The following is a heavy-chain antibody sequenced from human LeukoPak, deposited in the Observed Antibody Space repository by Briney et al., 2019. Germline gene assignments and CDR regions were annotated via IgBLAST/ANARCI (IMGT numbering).Heavy chain of an antibody. CDR1: GFTYSSYW. V-gene: IGHV3-7*01. D-gene: IGHD2-15*01. CDR3: ASELGYCSGGSCSWDYFDY. CDR2: IRQDGSEK. Sequence: GGSLRLSCAASGFTYSSYWMSWVRQAPGKGLERVANIRQDGSEKYYVDSVKGRFTISRDNAKNSLYLQMNSLRAEDTAVYYCASELGYCSGGSCSWDYFDYWGQGTLVTVSS. J-gene: IGHJ4*02.